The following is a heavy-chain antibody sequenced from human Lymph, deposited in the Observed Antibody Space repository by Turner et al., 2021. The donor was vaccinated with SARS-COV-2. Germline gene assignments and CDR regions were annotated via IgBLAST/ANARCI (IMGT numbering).Heavy chain of an antibody. Sequence: QVQLVQSGAEVKKPGSSVKVSCKASGGTFSTYVISWVRQAPGQGGEWMGGIIPILGIANYAQKFQGRVTITADKSTSTAYMELSSLRSEDTAVYHCARRHSGNYDAFDIWGQGTMVTVSS. CDR2: IIPILGIA. J-gene: IGHJ3*02. CDR1: GGTFSTYV. D-gene: IGHD1-26*01. CDR3: ARRHSGNYDAFDI. V-gene: IGHV1-69*10.